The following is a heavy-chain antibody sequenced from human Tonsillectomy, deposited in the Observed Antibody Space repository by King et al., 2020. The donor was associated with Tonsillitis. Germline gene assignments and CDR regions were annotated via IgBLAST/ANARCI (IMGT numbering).Heavy chain of an antibody. Sequence: VQLVESGGGVVQPGRSLRLSCAASGFTFSSYGMHWVRQAPGKGLEWVAVISYDGSNKYYADSVKGRFTISRDNSKNTLYLQMNSLRAEDTAVYYCASSYYGSGPYGGWGQGTLVTVSS. V-gene: IGHV3-30*03. CDR1: GFTFSSYG. D-gene: IGHD3-10*01. J-gene: IGHJ4*02. CDR2: ISYDGSNK. CDR3: ASSYYGSGPYGG.